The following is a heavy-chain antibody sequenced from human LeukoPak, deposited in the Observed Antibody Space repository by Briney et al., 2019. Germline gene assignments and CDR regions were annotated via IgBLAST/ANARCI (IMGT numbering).Heavy chain of an antibody. CDR1: GFTFTNYA. V-gene: IGHV3-23*01. CDR3: AKRSERRIVVVPAALIDY. D-gene: IGHD2-2*01. J-gene: IGHJ4*02. CDR2: ISGSGGST. Sequence: GGSLRLSCAASGFTFTNYAMSWVRQAPGKGLEWVSAISGSGGSTYYADSVKGRFTISRDNSKNTLYLQMNSLRAEDTAVYYCAKRSERRIVVVPAALIDYWGQGTLVTVSS.